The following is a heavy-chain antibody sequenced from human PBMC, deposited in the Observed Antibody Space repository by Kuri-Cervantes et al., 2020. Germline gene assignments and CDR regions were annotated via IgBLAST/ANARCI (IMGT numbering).Heavy chain of an antibody. CDR3: ARGLDFYYDSSGYYFSRWFDP. CDR2: IYYSGST. Sequence: SETLSLTCSVSGDSISSNTYYWGWIRQPPGKGLEWIGSIYYSGSTYYNPSLKSRVTISGDTSKNQFSLKLRSVTAADTAVYYCARGLDFYYDSSGYYFSRWFDPWGQGTLVTVSS. D-gene: IGHD3-22*01. J-gene: IGHJ5*02. V-gene: IGHV4-39*07. CDR1: GDSISSNTYY.